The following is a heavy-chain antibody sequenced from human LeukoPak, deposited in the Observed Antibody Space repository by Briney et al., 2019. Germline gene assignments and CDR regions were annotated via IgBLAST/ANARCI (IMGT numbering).Heavy chain of an antibody. CDR2: IYYSGST. CDR1: GGSVRGGRYY. CDR3: ARRYVSFHY. V-gene: IGHV4-39*01. Sequence: SETLSLTCTVSGGSVRGGRYYWGWIRQPPGKGLEWIGSIYYSGSTHYNPSLKSRVTISVDTSKNQFSLKLTSVTAADTAVYYCARRYVSFHYWGQGTLVTVSP. D-gene: IGHD3-16*01. J-gene: IGHJ4*02.